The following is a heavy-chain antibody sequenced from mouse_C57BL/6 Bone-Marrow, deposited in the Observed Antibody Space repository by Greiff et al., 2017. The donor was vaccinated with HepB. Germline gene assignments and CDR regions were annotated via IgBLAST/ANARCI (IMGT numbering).Heavy chain of an antibody. V-gene: IGHV1-52*01. CDR1: GYTFTSYW. D-gene: IGHD2-1*01. CDR3: ARAEYYGRFAY. J-gene: IGHJ3*01. Sequence: QVQLQQPGAELVRPGSSVKLSCKASGYTFTSYWMHWVKQRPIQGLEWIGNIDPSDSETHYNQKFKDKATLTVDKSSSTAYMQLSSLTSEYSAVYYCARAEYYGRFAYWGQGTLVTVSA. CDR2: IDPSDSET.